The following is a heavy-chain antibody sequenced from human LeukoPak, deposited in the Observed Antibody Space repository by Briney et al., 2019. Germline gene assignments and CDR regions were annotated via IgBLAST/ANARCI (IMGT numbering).Heavy chain of an antibody. Sequence: SETLSLTCTVSGGSISSYYWSWIRQPAGKGLEWIGRIYTSGSTNYNPSLKSRVTMSVDTSKNQFSLKLSSVTAADTAVYYFARGNDSSGYSEWFDPWGQGTLVTVSS. CDR1: GGSISSYY. V-gene: IGHV4-4*07. CDR3: ARGNDSSGYSEWFDP. J-gene: IGHJ5*02. CDR2: IYTSGST. D-gene: IGHD3-22*01.